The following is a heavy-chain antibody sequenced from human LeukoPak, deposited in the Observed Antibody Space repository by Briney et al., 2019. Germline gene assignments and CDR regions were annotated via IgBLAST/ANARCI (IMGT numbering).Heavy chain of an antibody. D-gene: IGHD6-13*01. V-gene: IGHV3-23*01. CDR2: ISGSGGST. Sequence: GGSLRLSRAASGFTFSSYAMSWVRQAPGKGLEWVSAISGSGGSTYYADSVKGRFTISRDNSKNTLSLQMNSLRAEDTAVYYCAKGDHVRYSSSWSNFDYWGQGTLVTVSS. CDR1: GFTFSSYA. CDR3: AKGDHVRYSSSWSNFDY. J-gene: IGHJ4*02.